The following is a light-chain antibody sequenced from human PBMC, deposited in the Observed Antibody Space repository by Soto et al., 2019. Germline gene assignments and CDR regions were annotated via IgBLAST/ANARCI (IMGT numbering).Light chain of an antibody. CDR1: RSVSIY. CDR2: DAS. J-gene: IGKJ1*01. CDR3: QQRSNWPPT. V-gene: IGKV3-11*01. Sequence: EIVLTQSPATLSLSPGERATLSCRASRSVSIYLAWYQQKPGQAPRLLIYDASNRETGTPARFSGSGSGTDFTLTVSSLEPEDFAVYYCQQRSNWPPTFGQGTKVDIK.